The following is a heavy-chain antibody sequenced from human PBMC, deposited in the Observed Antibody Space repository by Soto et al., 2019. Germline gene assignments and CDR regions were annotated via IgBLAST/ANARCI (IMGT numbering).Heavy chain of an antibody. J-gene: IGHJ4*02. CDR2: ISGSGGST. Sequence: PGGSLRLSCAASGFTFSSYAMSWVRQAPGKGLEWVSAISGSGGSTYYADSVKGRFTISRDNSKNTLYLQMNSLRAEDTAVYYCARDLRTWELLRAFDYWGQGTLVTVSS. CDR1: GFTFSSYA. V-gene: IGHV3-23*01. CDR3: ARDLRTWELLRAFDY. D-gene: IGHD1-26*01.